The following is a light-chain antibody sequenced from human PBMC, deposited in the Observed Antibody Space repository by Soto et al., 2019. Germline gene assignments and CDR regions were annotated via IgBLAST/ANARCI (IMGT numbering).Light chain of an antibody. V-gene: IGLV1-51*01. CDR1: SSTIGNNY. Sequence: QSVLTQPPSVSAAPGQNVTISCSGSSSTIGNNYVPWYQHLPGTAPKLLIYDNNKRPSGIPDRFSGFKSGTSATLGITGLQTGDEADYHCGTWDTSLSVCYVFGAGTKVTVL. CDR3: GTWDTSLSVCYV. J-gene: IGLJ1*01. CDR2: DNN.